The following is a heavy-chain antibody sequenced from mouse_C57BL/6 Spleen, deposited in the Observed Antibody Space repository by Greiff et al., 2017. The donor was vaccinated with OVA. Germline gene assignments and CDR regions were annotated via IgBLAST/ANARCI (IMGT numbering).Heavy chain of an antibody. CDR2: INPNNGGT. V-gene: IGHV1-22*01. CDR3: SRSPYYPYAMDY. CDR1: GYTFTDYN. D-gene: IGHD2-10*01. J-gene: IGHJ4*01. Sequence: VHVKQSGPELVKPGASVKMSCKASGYTFTDYNMHWVKQSHGKSLEWIGYINPNNGGTSYNQKFKGKATLTVNKSSSTAYMELRSLTSEYSAVYYCSRSPYYPYAMDYWGQGTSVTVSS.